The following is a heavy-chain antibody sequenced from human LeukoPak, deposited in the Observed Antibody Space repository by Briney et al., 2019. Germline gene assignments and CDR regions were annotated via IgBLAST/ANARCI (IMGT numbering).Heavy chain of an antibody. Sequence: GGSLRLSCAASGFTFSSYAMHWVRQAPGKGLEWVAVISYDGSNKYYADSVKGRFTISRDNSKNTLYLQMNSLRAEDTAVYYCARDADIVVVPAVKGAFDIWGQGTMVTVSS. CDR2: ISYDGSNK. CDR3: ARDADIVVVPAVKGAFDI. J-gene: IGHJ3*02. D-gene: IGHD2-2*01. V-gene: IGHV3-30*01. CDR1: GFTFSSYA.